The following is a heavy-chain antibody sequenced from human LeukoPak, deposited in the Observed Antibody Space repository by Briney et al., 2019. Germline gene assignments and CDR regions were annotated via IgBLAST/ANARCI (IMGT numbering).Heavy chain of an antibody. Sequence: RGESLKISCKGSGYSFTSYWISWVRQMPGKGLEWMGRIDPSDSYTNYSPSFQGHVTISADKSISTAYLQWSSLKASDTAMYYCASLPILTGYYSGGDYWGQGTLVTVSS. D-gene: IGHD3-9*01. CDR3: ASLPILTGYYSGGDY. J-gene: IGHJ4*02. V-gene: IGHV5-10-1*01. CDR2: IDPSDSYT. CDR1: GYSFTSYW.